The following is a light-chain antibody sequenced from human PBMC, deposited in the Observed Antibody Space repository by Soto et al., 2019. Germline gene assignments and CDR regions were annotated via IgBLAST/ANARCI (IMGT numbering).Light chain of an antibody. CDR3: NQSYITPYT. V-gene: IGKV1-39*01. CDR1: QSISTY. Sequence: DIQMTQSPPSLSASVGDRVTITCRASQSISTYLNWYQQKPGKAPKLLIYAASTLQSGVPSRLSGSGSGTDFTLTISILQPEDFASYYCNQSYITPYTFGQGTKLEIK. J-gene: IGKJ2*01. CDR2: AAS.